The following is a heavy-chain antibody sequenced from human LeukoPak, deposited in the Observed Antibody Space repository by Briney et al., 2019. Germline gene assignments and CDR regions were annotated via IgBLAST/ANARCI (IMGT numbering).Heavy chain of an antibody. Sequence: GGSLRLSCAASGFTVSNAWMSWVRQAPGKGLEWVGRIKSKTDGGTTDYAAPVKGRFTISRDDSKNTLYLQMNSLKTEDTAVYYCTTGYSSGWYNDYWGQGTLVTVSS. D-gene: IGHD6-19*01. J-gene: IGHJ4*02. CDR1: GFTVSNAW. CDR2: IKSKTDGGTT. V-gene: IGHV3-15*01. CDR3: TTGYSSGWYNDY.